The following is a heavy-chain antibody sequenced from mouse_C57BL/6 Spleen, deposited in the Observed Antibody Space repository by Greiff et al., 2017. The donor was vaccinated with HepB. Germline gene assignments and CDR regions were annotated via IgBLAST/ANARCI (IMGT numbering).Heavy chain of an antibody. D-gene: IGHD2-3*01. J-gene: IGHJ4*01. CDR3: VRHEGYWRAMDY. CDR1: GFSFNTYA. Sequence: EVHLVESGGGLVQPKGSLKLSCAASGFSFNTYAMNWVRQAPGKGLEWVARIRSKSNNYATYYADSVKDRFTISRDDSESMLYLQMNNLKTEDTAMYYCVRHEGYWRAMDYWGQGTSVTVSS. CDR2: IRSKSNNYAT. V-gene: IGHV10-1*01.